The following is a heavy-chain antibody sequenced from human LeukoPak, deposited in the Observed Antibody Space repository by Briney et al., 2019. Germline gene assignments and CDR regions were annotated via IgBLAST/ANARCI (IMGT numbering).Heavy chain of an antibody. Sequence: GGSLRLSCAASGLTFRTYAMSWVRQAPGKGLEWVSSISDSGGYTFYADSVKGRFTISRDNSKNTVYLQMNSLRSDDTAVYYCARRAAGPRGLFDPWGQGTLVTVSS. D-gene: IGHD6-13*01. CDR1: GLTFRTYA. V-gene: IGHV3-23*01. CDR2: ISDSGGYT. J-gene: IGHJ5*02. CDR3: ARRAAGPRGLFDP.